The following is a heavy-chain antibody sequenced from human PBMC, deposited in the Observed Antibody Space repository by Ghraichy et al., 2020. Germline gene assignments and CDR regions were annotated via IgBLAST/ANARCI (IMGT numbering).Heavy chain of an antibody. D-gene: IGHD2-21*01. CDR1: GFTFSSYG. CDR3: AKAGYCGGDCSHRDDAFDI. V-gene: IGHV3-30*18. J-gene: IGHJ3*02. Sequence: AGSLRLSCAASGFTFSSYGMHWVRQAPGKGLEWVAVISYDGSNKYYADSVKGRFTISRDNSKNTLYPQMNSLRAEDTAVYYCAKAGYCGGDCSHRDDAFDIWGQGTMVTVSS. CDR2: ISYDGSNK.